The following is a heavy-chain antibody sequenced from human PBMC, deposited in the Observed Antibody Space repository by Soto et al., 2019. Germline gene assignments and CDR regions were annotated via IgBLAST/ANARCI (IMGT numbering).Heavy chain of an antibody. Sequence: EVQLLESGGGLVQPGGSLRLSCAASGFTFSSYAMNWVRQAPGKGLEWVSTISGSGGGTYYADSVKGRFTISSDNSKNTLNLQMNSLRAEDTAVYYCAKVGWNTMTTVTKGYFQHWGQGTLVTVSS. D-gene: IGHD4-17*01. V-gene: IGHV3-23*01. CDR3: AKVGWNTMTTVTKGYFQH. J-gene: IGHJ1*01. CDR2: ISGSGGGT. CDR1: GFTFSSYA.